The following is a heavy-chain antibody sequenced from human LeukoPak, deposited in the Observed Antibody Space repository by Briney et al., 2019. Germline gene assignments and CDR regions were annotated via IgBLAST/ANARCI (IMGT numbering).Heavy chain of an antibody. CDR2: IYYSGST. CDR3: ARGGTIFGVVTNYYYYSMDV. CDR1: GGSISSYY. D-gene: IGHD3-3*01. V-gene: IGHV4-59*01. Sequence: SETLSLTCTVSGGSISSYYWSWIRQPPGKGLEWIGYIYYSGSTNYNPSLKSRVTISVDTSKNQFSLKLSSVTAADTAVYYCARGGTIFGVVTNYYYYSMDVWGQGTTVTVSS. J-gene: IGHJ6*02.